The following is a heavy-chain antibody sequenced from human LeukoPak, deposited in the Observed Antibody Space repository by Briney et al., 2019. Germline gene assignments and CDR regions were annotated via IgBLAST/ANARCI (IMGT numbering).Heavy chain of an antibody. CDR2: ISAYNGNT. CDR1: GYTFNNYG. CDR3: ARFPAIAAAGTDY. V-gene: IGHV1-18*01. D-gene: IGHD6-13*01. Sequence: ASVKVSCKASGYTFNNYGVSWVRQAPGQGLEWMGWISAYNGNTNYAQNLQGRVTMTTDSSTSTAYMELGSLRSDDTAVYYCARFPAIAAAGTDYWGQGTLVTVSS. J-gene: IGHJ4*02.